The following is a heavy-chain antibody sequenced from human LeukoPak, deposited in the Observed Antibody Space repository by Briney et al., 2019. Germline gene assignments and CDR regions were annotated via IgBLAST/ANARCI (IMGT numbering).Heavy chain of an antibody. CDR2: IYTSGST. CDR3: ARGTYYYDRSGYFFDY. J-gene: IGHJ4*02. V-gene: IGHV4-4*07. Sequence: PSETLSLTCTVSGGSISSYYWSWIRQPAGKGLEWIGRIYTSGSTNYNPSLKSRVTMSVDTSKNQFSLKLSSVTAADTAVYYCARGTYYYDRSGYFFDYWGQGTLVTVSS. D-gene: IGHD3-22*01. CDR1: GGSISSYY.